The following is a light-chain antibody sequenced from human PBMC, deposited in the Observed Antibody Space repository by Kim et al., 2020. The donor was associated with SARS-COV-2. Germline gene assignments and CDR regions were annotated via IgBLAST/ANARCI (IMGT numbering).Light chain of an antibody. Sequence: QSVLTQLPSASGTLGQRVSISCSGSSSNIGNNAVNWYQQLPGTAPKLLIYSNDQRPSGVPARFSGSKSGTSASLAISGLQSEDEADYYCTSWDDSLNGNVVFGGGTQLTVL. CDR1: SSNIGNNA. V-gene: IGLV1-44*01. CDR3: TSWDDSLNGNVV. J-gene: IGLJ2*01. CDR2: SND.